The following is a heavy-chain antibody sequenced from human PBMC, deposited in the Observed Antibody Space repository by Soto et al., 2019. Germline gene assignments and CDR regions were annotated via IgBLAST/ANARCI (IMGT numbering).Heavy chain of an antibody. CDR1: GFTFSSYG. J-gene: IGHJ6*02. CDR3: AKEYSGSYPDYGMDV. CDR2: ISYDGSNK. Sequence: SLRLSCAASGFTFSSYGMHWVRQAPGKGLEWVAVISYDGSNKYYADSVKGRFTISRDNSKNTLYLQMDSLRAEDTAVYYCAKEYSGSYPDYGMDVWGQGTTVTVSS. D-gene: IGHD1-26*01. V-gene: IGHV3-30*18.